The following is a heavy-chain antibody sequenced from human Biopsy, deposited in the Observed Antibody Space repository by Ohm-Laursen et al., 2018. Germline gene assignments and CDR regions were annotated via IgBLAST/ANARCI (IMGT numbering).Heavy chain of an antibody. CDR3: ATRGGDDFWSGHYSEIYYYYTLDV. D-gene: IGHD3-3*01. V-gene: IGHV1-2*02. CDR1: GYTYPDYY. Sequence: ASVKVSCKSSGYTYPDYYVHWVRQAPGQGLEWMGWIKPNNGGTDYSQRFQGRVTLAWDRSASTGYMEVSSLRSGDTALYYCATRGGDDFWSGHYSEIYYYYTLDVWGQGTTVTVSS. J-gene: IGHJ6*02. CDR2: IKPNNGGT.